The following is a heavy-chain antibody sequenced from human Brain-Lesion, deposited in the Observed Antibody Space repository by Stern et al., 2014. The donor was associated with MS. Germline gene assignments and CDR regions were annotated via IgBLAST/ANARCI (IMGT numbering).Heavy chain of an antibody. CDR2: IFNSGST. Sequence: VQLVESGPGLVKPSQTLSLSCTVSGGSISSGGYYWSWIRQPAGKGLEWIGRIFNSGSTSYNPSLKSRVTISIATSKNHISLRLNSMTAADTAVYYCARGRVVPGFQYYATDVWGQGTTVIVSS. CDR1: GGSISSGGYY. J-gene: IGHJ6*02. V-gene: IGHV4-61*02. D-gene: IGHD2-2*01. CDR3: ARGRVVPGFQYYATDV.